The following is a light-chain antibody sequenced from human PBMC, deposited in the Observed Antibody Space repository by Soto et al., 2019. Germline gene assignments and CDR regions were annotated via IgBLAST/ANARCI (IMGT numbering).Light chain of an antibody. J-gene: IGKJ4*01. V-gene: IGKV3-11*01. CDR1: QSVSKY. CDR3: QQRSNWPFT. Sequence: EIVLTQSPGTLSLSPGDSATLSCRASQSVSKYLAWYQQKPGQAPRLLIYDASDRSTGIPARFSGSRSGTDFTLTISSLEPEDFAVYYCQQRSNWPFTFGGGTKVEIK. CDR2: DAS.